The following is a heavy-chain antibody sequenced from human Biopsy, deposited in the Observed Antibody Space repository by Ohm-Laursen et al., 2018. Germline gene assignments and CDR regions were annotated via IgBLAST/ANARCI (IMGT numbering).Heavy chain of an antibody. D-gene: IGHD3-16*01. CDR1: GYAVNDYF. V-gene: IGHV1-2*02. Sequence: GASVKVSCKGSGYAVNDYFLHWLRQAPGQGPEWMGWISPNSGGTNYAQKFQGRVTMTTDTSTSTVYLELRRLISDDTAVYYCARDIMNRIAGLVARSDVFDVWDQGTLVTVSS. CDR3: ARDIMNRIAGLVARSDVFDV. CDR2: ISPNSGGT. J-gene: IGHJ3*01.